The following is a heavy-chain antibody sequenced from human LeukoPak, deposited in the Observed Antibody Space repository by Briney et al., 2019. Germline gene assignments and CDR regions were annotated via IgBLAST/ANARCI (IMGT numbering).Heavy chain of an antibody. CDR1: GGSFSGYY. CDR2: INHSGST. J-gene: IGHJ4*02. Sequence: SETLSLTCAVYGGSFSGYYWSWIRQPQGKGLEWIGEINHSGSTNYNPSLKSRVTISVDTSKNQFSLKLSSVTAADTAVYYCARGAYYYGSGSYLPYYFDYWGQGTLVTVSS. CDR3: ARGAYYYGSGSYLPYYFDY. V-gene: IGHV4-34*01. D-gene: IGHD3-10*01.